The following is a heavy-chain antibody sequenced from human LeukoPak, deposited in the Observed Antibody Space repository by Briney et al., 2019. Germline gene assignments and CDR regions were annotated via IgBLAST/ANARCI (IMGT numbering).Heavy chain of an antibody. CDR3: ARGTYSGYDLRGYFDY. J-gene: IGHJ4*02. CDR2: IYYSGST. Sequence: PSQTLSLTCTVSGGSISSSSYYWGWIHQPPGKGLEWIGSIYYSGSTYYNPSLKSRVTISVDTSKNQFSLKLSSVTAADTAVYYCARGTYSGYDLRGYFDYWGQGTLVTVSS. V-gene: IGHV4-39*07. D-gene: IGHD5-12*01. CDR1: GGSISSSSYY.